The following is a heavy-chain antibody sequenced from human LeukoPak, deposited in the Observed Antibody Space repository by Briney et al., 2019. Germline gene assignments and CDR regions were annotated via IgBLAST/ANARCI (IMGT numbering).Heavy chain of an antibody. J-gene: IGHJ4*02. CDR1: GYTFTNYG. CDR2: ISAYNGNT. CDR3: AREVGLYYGSDYYFDH. D-gene: IGHD3-10*01. V-gene: IGHV1-18*01. Sequence: GASVKVSCKASGYTFTNYGISWVRQAPGQGLEWMGWISAYNGNTNYAQKLQGRVTMTTDTSTSTAYMELRSLRSDDTAVYYCAREVGLYYGSDYYFDHWGQGTLVTVSS.